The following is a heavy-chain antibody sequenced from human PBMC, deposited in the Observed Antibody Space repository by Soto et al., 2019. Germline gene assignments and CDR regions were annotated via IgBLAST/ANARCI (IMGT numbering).Heavy chain of an antibody. Sequence: QVQLVESGGGVVQPGRSLRLSCAASGFTFSTYGMHWVRQAPGKGLEWVAVISYDGSNEYYADSVKGRFTISRDNSKNTVYLQVSNLRAEYTAVYFCARDQTDSGGYSDSWGQGTLVTVSS. D-gene: IGHD2-15*01. CDR1: GFTFSTYG. CDR3: ARDQTDSGGYSDS. CDR2: ISYDGSNE. V-gene: IGHV3-30*03. J-gene: IGHJ4*02.